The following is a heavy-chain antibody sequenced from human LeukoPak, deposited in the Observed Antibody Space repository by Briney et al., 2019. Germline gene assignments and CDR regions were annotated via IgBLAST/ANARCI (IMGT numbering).Heavy chain of an antibody. CDR3: ARDSAGNDY. Sequence: GGSLRLSCAASGFTFSTYWMSWFRKAPGKGLEWLANIKQDGGEKYYVHSVKGRFTISRDHAKNSLYLQMNSLRAEDTVMYYCARDSAGNDYWGQGTLGTVSS. D-gene: IGHD6-13*01. J-gene: IGHJ4*02. CDR2: IKQDGGEK. V-gene: IGHV3-7*01. CDR1: GFTFSTYW.